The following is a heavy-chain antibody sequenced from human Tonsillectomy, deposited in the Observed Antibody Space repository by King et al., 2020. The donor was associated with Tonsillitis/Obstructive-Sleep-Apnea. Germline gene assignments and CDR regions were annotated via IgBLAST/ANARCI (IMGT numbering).Heavy chain of an antibody. CDR3: AKGPLDVVVVAATPTEYCQH. Sequence: VQLVESGGGLVQPGGSLRLSCAASGFTFSSYAMSWVRQAPGKGLEWVSAISGSGGSTYYADSVKGRFTISRDNSKNTLYLRMNSLRAEDTAVYYCAKGPLDVVVVAATPTEYCQHWGQGTLVTVSS. CDR1: GFTFSSYA. J-gene: IGHJ1*01. V-gene: IGHV3-23*04. CDR2: ISGSGGST. D-gene: IGHD2-15*01.